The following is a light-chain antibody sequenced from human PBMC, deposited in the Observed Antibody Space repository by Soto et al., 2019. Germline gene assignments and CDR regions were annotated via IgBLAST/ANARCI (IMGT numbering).Light chain of an antibody. CDR3: PHSYNTPRT. CDR2: AAS. CDR1: QGISSY. Sequence: SGRTQSPSSPSAYNGARVTITCRASQGISSYLAWYQQKPGKAPKLLIYAASTLQSGVPSRFSGSGSGTDFTLTISCLQPEDFARYYCPHSYNTPRTFCHGTNVDI. V-gene: IGKV1-8*01. J-gene: IGKJ3*01.